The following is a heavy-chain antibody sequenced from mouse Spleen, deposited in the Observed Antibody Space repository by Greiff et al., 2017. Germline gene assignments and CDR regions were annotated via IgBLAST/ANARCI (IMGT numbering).Heavy chain of an antibody. CDR1: GDSITSGY. Sequence: DVKLVESGPSLVKPSQTLSLTCSVTGDSITSGYWNWIRKFPGNKLEYMGYISYSGSTYYNPSLKSRISITRDTSKNQYYLQLNSVTTEDTATYYCARYILRYYYAMDYWGQGTSVTVSS. D-gene: IGHD1-1*01. V-gene: IGHV3-8*02. J-gene: IGHJ4*01. CDR3: ARYILRYYYAMDY. CDR2: ISYSGST.